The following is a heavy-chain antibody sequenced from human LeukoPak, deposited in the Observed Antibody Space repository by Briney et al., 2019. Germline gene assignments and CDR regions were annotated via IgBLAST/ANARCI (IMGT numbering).Heavy chain of an antibody. D-gene: IGHD3-22*01. CDR1: GFTFSSYG. Sequence: GGSLRLSCAASGFTFSSYGMTWVRQAPGKGLEWVSYISSSSSTIYYADSVKGRFTISRDNAKNSLYLQMNSLRAEDTAVYYCASHDSEGYFDYWGQGTLVTVSS. J-gene: IGHJ4*02. CDR2: ISSSSSTI. V-gene: IGHV3-48*01. CDR3: ASHDSEGYFDY.